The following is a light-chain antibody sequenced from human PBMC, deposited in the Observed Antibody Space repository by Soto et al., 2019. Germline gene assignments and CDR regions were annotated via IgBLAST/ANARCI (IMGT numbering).Light chain of an antibody. Sequence: EIVLTQSPGTLSLSPGERATLSCRASQSVSSSYLAWYQQKTGQAPRLLIYGASSRATGIPDRFSGSGSVTDFTLTISRLEPEDFAVYYCQQYGSSPWTFGQGTKVDIK. J-gene: IGKJ1*01. CDR2: GAS. V-gene: IGKV3-20*01. CDR3: QQYGSSPWT. CDR1: QSVSSSY.